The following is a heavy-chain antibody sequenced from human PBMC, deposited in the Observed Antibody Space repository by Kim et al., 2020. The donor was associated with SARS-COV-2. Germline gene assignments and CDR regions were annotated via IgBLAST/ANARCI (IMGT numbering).Heavy chain of an antibody. D-gene: IGHD1-26*01. CDR2: IYYSGST. V-gene: IGHV4-59*13. J-gene: IGHJ5*02. CDR1: GGSISSYY. Sequence: SETLSLTCTVSGGSISSYYWSWIRQPPGKGLEWIGYIYYSGSTNYNPSLKSRVTISVDTSKNQFSLKLSSVTAADTAVYYCARVPLWGTYSGSYPNWFDPWGQGTLVTVSS. CDR3: ARVPLWGTYSGSYPNWFDP.